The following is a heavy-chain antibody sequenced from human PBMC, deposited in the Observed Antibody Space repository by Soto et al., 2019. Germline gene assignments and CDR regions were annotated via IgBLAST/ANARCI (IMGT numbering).Heavy chain of an antibody. CDR3: VRGASSGYYRIDY. Sequence: GGSLRLSCAAAGFTFSSYWMHWVRQVPGKGLVWVSRISPDGKNTNYADSVKGRFTISRDNAKNTVFLQMNSLRVEDMAVYYCVRGASSGYYRIDYWGQGALVTVSS. CDR1: GFTFSSYW. J-gene: IGHJ4*02. CDR2: ISPDGKNT. D-gene: IGHD3-22*01. V-gene: IGHV3-74*01.